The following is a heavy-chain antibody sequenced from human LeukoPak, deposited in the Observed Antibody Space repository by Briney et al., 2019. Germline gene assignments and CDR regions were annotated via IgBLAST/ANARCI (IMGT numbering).Heavy chain of an antibody. J-gene: IGHJ6*02. CDR1: GYTFTSYD. D-gene: IGHD2-15*01. Sequence: GASVKVSCKASGYTFTSYDINWVRQATGQGLEWMGWMNPNSGNTGYAQKFQGRVTMTRNTSISTAYVELSSLRSEDTAVYYCARGLGYCSGGSCWPYYYYGMDVWGQGTTVTVSS. CDR2: MNPNSGNT. CDR3: ARGLGYCSGGSCWPYYYYGMDV. V-gene: IGHV1-8*01.